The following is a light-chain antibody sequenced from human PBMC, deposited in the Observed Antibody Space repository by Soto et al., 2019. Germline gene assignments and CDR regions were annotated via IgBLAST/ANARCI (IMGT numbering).Light chain of an antibody. V-gene: IGKV1-27*01. J-gene: IGKJ4*01. Sequence: DVQMTQSPSSLSAFVGDRVTITCRASQGIAPYLAWFQQKQGKVPKLLIYATSTLQSGVPSRFSGSGSGTDFTLTISSLQPEDVATYYCQKYISAPLTFGGGTKVEIK. CDR2: ATS. CDR1: QGIAPY. CDR3: QKYISAPLT.